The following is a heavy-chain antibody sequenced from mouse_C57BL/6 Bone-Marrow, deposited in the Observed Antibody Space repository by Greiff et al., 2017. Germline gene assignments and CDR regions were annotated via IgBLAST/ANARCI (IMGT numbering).Heavy chain of an antibody. V-gene: IGHV1-50*01. CDR3: ARLWDFDY. CDR2: IDPSDSYT. CDR1: GYTFTSYW. Sequence: QVQLQQPGAELVKPGASVKLSCKASGYTFTSYWMQWVKQRPGQGLAWIGEIDPSDSYTNYNQKFKGKATLTVDTSSSTAYMQLGSLTSEDSAVYYCARLWDFDYWGQGTTLTVSS. J-gene: IGHJ2*01.